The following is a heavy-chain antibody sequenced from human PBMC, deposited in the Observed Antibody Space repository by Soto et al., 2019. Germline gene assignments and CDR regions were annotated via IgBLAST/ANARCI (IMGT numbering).Heavy chain of an antibody. Sequence: PRGSLRLSCAASGFTFSSYAMHWVRQAPGKGLEWVAVISYDGSNKYYADSVKGRFTISRDNSKSTLYLQMNSLRAEDTAVYYCARDHTSSWPTHNYYYGMDVWGQGTPVTVSS. D-gene: IGHD6-13*01. CDR3: ARDHTSSWPTHNYYYGMDV. CDR2: ISYDGSNK. V-gene: IGHV3-30-3*01. CDR1: GFTFSSYA. J-gene: IGHJ6*02.